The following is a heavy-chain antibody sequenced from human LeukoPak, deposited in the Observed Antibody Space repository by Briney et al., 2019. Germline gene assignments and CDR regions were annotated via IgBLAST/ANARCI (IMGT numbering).Heavy chain of an antibody. V-gene: IGHV3-48*01. D-gene: IGHD3-9*01. J-gene: IGHJ4*02. CDR1: GFTFSSYT. Sequence: GGSLRLSCAASGFTFSSYTMNWVRQPPGKGLEWVSNIGTSSTTIYYADSVKGRFTISRDNAKNTLYLQMNSLRAEDTAVYYCAKSPGAYYDILTPRTAMDYWGQGTLVTVSS. CDR2: IGTSSTTI. CDR3: AKSPGAYYDILTPRTAMDY.